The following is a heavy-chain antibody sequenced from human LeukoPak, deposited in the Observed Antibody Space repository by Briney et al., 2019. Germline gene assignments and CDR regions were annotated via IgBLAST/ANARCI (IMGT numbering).Heavy chain of an antibody. CDR1: GFIFSNYA. D-gene: IGHD6-6*01. V-gene: IGHV3-30*02. CDR3: AKAINSSSSGVVDY. J-gene: IGHJ4*02. CDR2: IRYDGSNK. Sequence: GGSLRLSCAASGFIFSNYAMRWVRRAPGKGLEWVTFIRYDGSNKYYAESVKGRFTISRDNSKNTLYLQMNSLRTEDTAVYYCAKAINSSSSGVVDYWGQGTLVTVSS.